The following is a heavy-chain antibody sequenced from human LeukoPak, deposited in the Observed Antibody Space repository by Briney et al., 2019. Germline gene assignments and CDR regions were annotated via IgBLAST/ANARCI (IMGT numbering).Heavy chain of an antibody. J-gene: IGHJ5*02. V-gene: IGHV3-53*05. CDR2: IYSGGST. CDR1: GFTVSNSY. D-gene: IGHD3-3*01. Sequence: PGGSLRLSCAASGFTVSNSYMSWVRQAPGKGLEWVSVIYSGGSTYYADSVKGRFTVSRDNSKNTLYLQMNSLRAEDTAVYYCARGARGVVNNWFDPWGQGTLVTVSS. CDR3: ARGARGVVNNWFDP.